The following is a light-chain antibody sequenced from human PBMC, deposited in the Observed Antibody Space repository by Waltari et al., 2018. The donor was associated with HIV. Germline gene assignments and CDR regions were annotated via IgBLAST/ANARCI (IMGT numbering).Light chain of an antibody. CDR3: QSYDNGLSAYV. J-gene: IGLJ1*01. CDR2: ENT. CDR1: SSNIGAGYD. V-gene: IGLV1-40*01. Sequence: QSVLTQPPSVSGAPGQRVTISCTGSSSNIGAGYDVHWFQQLPGTAPKLLILENTNPPSGLPDRFRGAKSGTSASLAIAGLQAEDEGDYYCQSYDNGLSAYVFGTGTKVTVL.